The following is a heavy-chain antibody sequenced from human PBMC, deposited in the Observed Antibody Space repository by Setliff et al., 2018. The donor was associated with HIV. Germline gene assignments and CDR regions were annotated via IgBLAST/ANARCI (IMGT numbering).Heavy chain of an antibody. CDR1: GASTSNDY. J-gene: IGHJ4*02. CDR3: ARVRGSSYFGTFDY. V-gene: IGHV4-59*01. CDR2: ISSSGST. Sequence: SETLSLTCTVSGASTSNDYWNWIRQSPGKGLEWIGYISSSGSTNSNPSLKSRVTISVDMSNTQIFLSLTSVTAADTAVYYCARVRGSSYFGTFDYWGQGALVTVSS. D-gene: IGHD1-26*01.